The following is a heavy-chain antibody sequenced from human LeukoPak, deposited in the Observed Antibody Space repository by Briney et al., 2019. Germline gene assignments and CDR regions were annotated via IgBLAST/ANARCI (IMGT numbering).Heavy chain of an antibody. CDR1: GGSFSGYY. V-gene: IGHV4-34*01. J-gene: IGHJ3*02. Sequence: SETLSLTCAVYGGSFSGYYWSWIRQPPGKGLEWIGEINHSGSTNYNPSLKSRVTISVDTSKNQFSLKLSSVTAADTAVYYCARELYYDSSPHAFDIWGQGTMATVSS. CDR2: INHSGST. CDR3: ARELYYDSSPHAFDI. D-gene: IGHD3-22*01.